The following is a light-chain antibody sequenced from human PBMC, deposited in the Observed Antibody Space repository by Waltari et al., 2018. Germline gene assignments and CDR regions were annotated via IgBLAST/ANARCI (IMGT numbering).Light chain of an antibody. CDR2: DVT. CDR3: SSYTSSNTWV. J-gene: IGLJ3*02. Sequence: WYQQHPGKAPKVMIYDVTKRPSGVSNRFAGSKSGSTASLTISGLQAEDEADYYCSSYTSSNTWVFGGGTKLTVL. V-gene: IGLV2-14*04.